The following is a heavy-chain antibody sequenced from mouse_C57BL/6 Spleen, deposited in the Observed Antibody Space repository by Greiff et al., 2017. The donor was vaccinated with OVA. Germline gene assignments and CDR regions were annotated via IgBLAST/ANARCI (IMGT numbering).Heavy chain of an antibody. J-gene: IGHJ4*01. D-gene: IGHD1-1*01. Sequence: QVQLQQPGAELVKPGASVKLSCKASGYTFTSYWMQWVKQRPGQGLEWIGEIDPSDSYTNYNQKFKGKATLTVDTSSSTAYMQLSSLTSEDSAVYYCARNLKLRNYAMDYWGQGTSVTVSS. CDR3: ARNLKLRNYAMDY. V-gene: IGHV1-50*01. CDR1: GYTFTSYW. CDR2: IDPSDSYT.